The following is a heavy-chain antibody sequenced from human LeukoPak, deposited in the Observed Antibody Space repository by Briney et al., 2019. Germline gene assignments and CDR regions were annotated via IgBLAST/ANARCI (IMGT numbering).Heavy chain of an antibody. Sequence: GGSLRLSCAASGFTFNSYWMHWVRQAPGKGLVWVSRIKSDGSTRYADSVKGRFTISRDNAKNTVSLQMTSLRAEVTGVYYCARAPSEIGGYYPEYFRHWGQGTLVIVSS. CDR1: GFTFNSYW. CDR3: ARAPSEIGGYYPEYFRH. D-gene: IGHD3-22*01. J-gene: IGHJ1*01. V-gene: IGHV3-74*01. CDR2: IKSDGST.